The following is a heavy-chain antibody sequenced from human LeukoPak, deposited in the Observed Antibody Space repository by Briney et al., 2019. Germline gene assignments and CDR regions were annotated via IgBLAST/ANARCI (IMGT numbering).Heavy chain of an antibody. CDR2: IYPGDSDT. CDR3: ASRRLAARQRLYYYYYMHV. J-gene: IGHJ6*03. V-gene: IGHV5-51*01. CDR1: GYSFTSYW. Sequence: GESLKISCKGSGYSFTSYWIGWVRQMPGKGLEWMGIIYPGDSDTRYSPSFQGQVTISADKSISTAYLQWSSLKASDTAMYYCASRRLAARQRLYYYYYMHVWVKATTVSVSS. D-gene: IGHD6-6*01.